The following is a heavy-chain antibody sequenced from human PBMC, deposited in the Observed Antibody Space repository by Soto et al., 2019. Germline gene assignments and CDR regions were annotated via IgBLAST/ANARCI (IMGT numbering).Heavy chain of an antibody. CDR3: ARGQEVGAHFFDS. V-gene: IGHV3-13*01. J-gene: IGHJ4*02. Sequence: GGSLRLSCEASGFTFSGFDMHWVRQLTGKGLEWVSTIGTAGDTYYAVSVKGRFTISRDNAKNSLSLQMNSLRAGDTAVYFCARGQEVGAHFFDSWGQGTQVTVSS. CDR1: GFTFSGFD. D-gene: IGHD2-15*01. CDR2: IGTAGDT.